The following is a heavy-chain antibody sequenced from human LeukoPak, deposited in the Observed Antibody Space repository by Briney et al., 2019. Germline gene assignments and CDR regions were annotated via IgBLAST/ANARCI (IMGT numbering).Heavy chain of an antibody. J-gene: IGHJ3*02. CDR1: GYTFTRYY. V-gene: IGHV1-2*02. CDR3: ARPLVRGREIDI. CDR2: INPNSGGT. Sequence: ASVKVSCKASGYTFTRYYMHWVRQAPGQGLEWMGWINPNSGGTNYAQKFQGRVTMTRDTSISTAYMELSRLRSDDTAVYYCARPLVRGREIDIWGQGTMVTVSS. D-gene: IGHD3-10*01.